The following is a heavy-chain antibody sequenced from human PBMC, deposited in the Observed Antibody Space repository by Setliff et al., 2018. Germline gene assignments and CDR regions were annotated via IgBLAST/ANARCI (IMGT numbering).Heavy chain of an antibody. CDR2: IYYSGST. CDR3: ATPYYYDSSGYYH. J-gene: IGHJ5*02. CDR1: GGSISSSSYY. V-gene: IGHV4-39*01. Sequence: ASETLSLTCTVSGGSISSSSYYWGWIRQPPGKGLEWIGSIYYSGSTYYNPSLKSRVTISVDTSKNQFSLKLSSVTAADTVVYYCATPYYYDSSGYYHWGQGTLVTVSS. D-gene: IGHD3-22*01.